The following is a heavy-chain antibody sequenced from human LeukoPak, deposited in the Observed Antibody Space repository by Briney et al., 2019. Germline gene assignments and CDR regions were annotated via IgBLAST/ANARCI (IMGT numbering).Heavy chain of an antibody. CDR1: GGSISSSSYY. V-gene: IGHV4-39*01. Sequence: SETLSLTCTVSGGSISSSSYYWGWIRQPPGTGLEWIGSIYYSGSTYYNPSLKSRVTISVDTSKNQFSLKLSSVTAADTAVYYCARHPAGFSSSSPGDYWGQGTLVTVSS. J-gene: IGHJ4*02. CDR3: ARHPAGFSSSSPGDY. CDR2: IYYSGST. D-gene: IGHD6-6*01.